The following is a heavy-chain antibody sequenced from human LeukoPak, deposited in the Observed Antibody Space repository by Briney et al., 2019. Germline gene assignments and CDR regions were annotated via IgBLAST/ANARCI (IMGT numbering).Heavy chain of an antibody. J-gene: IGHJ4*02. CDR3: AREVVVPGAPYYFDY. CDR2: ISSSGATI. CDR1: GFTFSDYY. Sequence: GGSLRLSCAASGFTFSDYYMSWIRQAPGKGLEWVSYISSSGATIYYADSVEGRFTISRDNAKNSLYLQMNSLRAEDTAVYYCAREVVVPGAPYYFDYWGQGTLVTVSS. V-gene: IGHV3-11*01. D-gene: IGHD2-2*01.